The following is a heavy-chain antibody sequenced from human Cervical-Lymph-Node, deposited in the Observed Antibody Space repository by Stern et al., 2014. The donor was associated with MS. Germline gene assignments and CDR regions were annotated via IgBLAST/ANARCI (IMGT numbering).Heavy chain of an antibody. V-gene: IGHV5-51*01. CDR3: ARGSAGAGAFFDY. J-gene: IGHJ4*02. D-gene: IGHD2-8*02. Sequence: VQLVQSGAEVKKPGESLKISCKGSGYTFSNSWIGWVRQMPGRGLELMGIIYPGDSDTRYSPSFQGQITISADKSISTAYLQWNSLKASDTAIFYCARGSAGAGAFFDYWGQGTLVTVSS. CDR2: IYPGDSDT. CDR1: GYTFSNSW.